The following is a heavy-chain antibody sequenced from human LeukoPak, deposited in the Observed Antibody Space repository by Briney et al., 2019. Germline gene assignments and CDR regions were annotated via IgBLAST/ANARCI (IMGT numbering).Heavy chain of an antibody. CDR1: GYTFTSYG. CDR2: ISAYNGNT. Sequence: GASVKVSCKASGYTFTSYGISWVRQAPGQGLEWMGWISAYNGNTNYAQKLQGRVTMTTDTSTSTAYMELRSLRSDDTAVYYCARVAFFGDERYYYYYYMDVWGKGTTVTVSS. J-gene: IGHJ6*03. D-gene: IGHD3-10*01. CDR3: ARVAFFGDERYYYYYYMDV. V-gene: IGHV1-18*01.